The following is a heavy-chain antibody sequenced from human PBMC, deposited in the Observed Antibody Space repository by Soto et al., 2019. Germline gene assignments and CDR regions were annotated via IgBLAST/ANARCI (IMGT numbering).Heavy chain of an antibody. Sequence: HPGGSLRLACAASGFTFSSYGIHWVRQAPGMGLEWVAVIWYDGSEKYYADSVKGRFSISRDNSKNTLWLQMNSLRAEDTAVYYCARQQGNYYFDYWGQGTLVTVSS. D-gene: IGHD6-13*01. CDR2: IWYDGSEK. V-gene: IGHV3-33*01. J-gene: IGHJ4*02. CDR3: ARQQGNYYFDY. CDR1: GFTFSSYG.